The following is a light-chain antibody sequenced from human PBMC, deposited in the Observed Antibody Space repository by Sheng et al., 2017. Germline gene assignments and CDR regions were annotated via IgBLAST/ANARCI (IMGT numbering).Light chain of an antibody. CDR2: GAS. CDR1: QSVSSN. Sequence: EIVMTQSPATLSLSPGERATLSCRASQSVSSNVAWYQQKPGLAPRLLIYGASSRATGLPARLSGSGSGTEFTLTISSLQSVDFAVYYCQQYDKWPLTFGGGTKVEIK. J-gene: IGKJ4*01. CDR3: QQYDKWPLT. V-gene: IGKV3-15*01.